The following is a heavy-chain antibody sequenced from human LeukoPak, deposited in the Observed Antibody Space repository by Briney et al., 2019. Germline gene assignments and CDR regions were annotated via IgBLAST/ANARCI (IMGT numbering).Heavy chain of an antibody. V-gene: IGHV3-13*01. D-gene: IGHD3-10*01. Sequence: PGGSLRLSCAASGFTFSSCDMHWVRQAAGKGLEWVPVIATGGDTYYPDSVRGRFTISRENAKNSLYLQMNSLRTGDTAVYYCARGLRGVRGVDYVFDIWGQGTMVTVSS. J-gene: IGHJ3*02. CDR2: IATGGDT. CDR3: ARGLRGVRGVDYVFDI. CDR1: GFTFSSCD.